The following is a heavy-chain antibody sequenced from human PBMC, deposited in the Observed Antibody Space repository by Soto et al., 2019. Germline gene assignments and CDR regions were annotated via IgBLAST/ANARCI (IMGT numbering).Heavy chain of an antibody. V-gene: IGHV3-74*01. CDR3: ARTYGDYGLDYYYYMDV. Sequence: GGSLRLSCAASGFTFSSYWMHWVRQAPGKGLVWVSRINSDGSSTSYADSVKGRFTISRDNAKNTLYLQMNSLRAEDTAVYYCARTYGDYGLDYYYYMDVWGKGTTVTVSS. CDR2: INSDGSST. J-gene: IGHJ6*03. CDR1: GFTFSSYW. D-gene: IGHD4-17*01.